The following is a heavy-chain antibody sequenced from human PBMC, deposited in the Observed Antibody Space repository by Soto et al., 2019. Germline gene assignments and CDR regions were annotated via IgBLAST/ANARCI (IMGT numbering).Heavy chain of an antibody. J-gene: IGHJ4*02. CDR2: IKQDGSEE. Sequence: EVQLVESGGGLVQPGGSLKISCSASGFTFSTSWMSWVRQAPGKGLEWVANIKQDGSEEYYVDSVKGRFTVSRDNAKNSVYLQMNSLRVEDTAVYFCARGPRHSDAYWGLGTLVTVSS. V-gene: IGHV3-7*05. CDR3: ARGPRHSDAY. CDR1: GFTFSTSW. D-gene: IGHD5-18*01.